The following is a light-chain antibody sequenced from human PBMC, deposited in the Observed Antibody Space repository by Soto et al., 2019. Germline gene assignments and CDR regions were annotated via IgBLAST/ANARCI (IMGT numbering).Light chain of an antibody. CDR1: QSVGSN. V-gene: IGKV3-15*01. Sequence: EIVMTQSPATLSVSPGERATISCRASQSVGSNLAWYKQKPGQSPRLLIYGASTRAAGIPARFSGSRSGTEFTLIISSLQSEDFAVYYCQQYDDCPSLTFGGGTTVEIK. CDR2: GAS. CDR3: QQYDDCPSLT. J-gene: IGKJ4*01.